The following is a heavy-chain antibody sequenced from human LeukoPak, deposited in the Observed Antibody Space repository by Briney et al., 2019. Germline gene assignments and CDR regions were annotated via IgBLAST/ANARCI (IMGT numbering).Heavy chain of an antibody. V-gene: IGHV4-59*08. CDR2: IYNGRNT. J-gene: IGHJ4*02. Sequence: SETLSLTCSASGASTSDKYWSWIRQSPGRTLEWIGHIYNGRNTKYNPSLTSRVTISVDTSKNQFSLSLTSVTAADTAMYYCAQTPGWPGFDFWGPGALVTVSS. CDR1: GASTSDKY. D-gene: IGHD6-19*01. CDR3: AQTPGWPGFDF.